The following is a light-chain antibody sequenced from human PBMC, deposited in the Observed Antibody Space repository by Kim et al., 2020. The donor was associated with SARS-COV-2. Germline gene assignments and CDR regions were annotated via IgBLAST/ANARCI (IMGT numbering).Light chain of an antibody. J-gene: IGKJ4*01. CDR3: QQYDKWPLT. V-gene: IGKV3-15*01. CDR2: GAS. Sequence: VSPGERAPLPCRASQSANSNLAWDQQKPGPAPRLLIYGASTRATDIPARFSGSGSGTDFTLTISCLQSEDFAVYYCQQYDKWPLTFGGGTKVDIK. CDR1: QSANSN.